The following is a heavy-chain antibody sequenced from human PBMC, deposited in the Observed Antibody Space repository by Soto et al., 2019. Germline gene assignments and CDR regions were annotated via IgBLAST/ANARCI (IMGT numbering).Heavy chain of an antibody. Sequence: GSLRLSCTASGFTFGDYAMSWFRQAPGKGLEWVGFIRSKAYGGTTEYAASVKGRFTIPRDDSKSIAYLQMNSLKTEDTAVYYCTRDEVPEYYDFWSGYSRDGSWFDPWGQGTLVTVSS. CDR3: TRDEVPEYYDFWSGYSRDGSWFDP. J-gene: IGHJ5*02. CDR1: GFTFGDYA. D-gene: IGHD3-3*01. V-gene: IGHV3-49*03. CDR2: IRSKAYGGTT.